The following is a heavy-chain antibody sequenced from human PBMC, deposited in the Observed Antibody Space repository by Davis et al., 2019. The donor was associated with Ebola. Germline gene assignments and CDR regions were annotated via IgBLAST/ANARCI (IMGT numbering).Heavy chain of an antibody. Sequence: GESLKISCAASGFTFSGSAMHWVRQASGKGLEWVGRIRSKANSYATAYAASVKGRFTISRDDSKNTAYLQMNSLKTEDTAVYYCTGSGEVDYWGQGTLVTVS. CDR3: TGSGEVDY. V-gene: IGHV3-73*01. J-gene: IGHJ4*02. CDR1: GFTFSGSA. D-gene: IGHD3-10*01. CDR2: IRSKANSYAT.